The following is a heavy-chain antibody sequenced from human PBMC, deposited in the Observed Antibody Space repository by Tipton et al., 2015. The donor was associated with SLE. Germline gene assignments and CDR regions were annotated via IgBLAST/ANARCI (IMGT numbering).Heavy chain of an antibody. CDR3: AKSQSGNYGYFHH. V-gene: IGHV3-23*01. CDR1: GFIFSISA. D-gene: IGHD4-17*01. J-gene: IGHJ1*01. CDR2: VVGGGGST. Sequence: SLRLSCSVSGFIFSISAMSWVRQAPGKGLEWVSAVVGGGGSTYYADSVKGRFTISRDSSMNTLYLQMNSLRAKDTAVYYCAKSQSGNYGYFHHWGQGTLVTVSS.